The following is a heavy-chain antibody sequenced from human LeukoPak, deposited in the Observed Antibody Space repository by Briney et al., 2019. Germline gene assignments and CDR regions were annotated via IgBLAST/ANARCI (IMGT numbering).Heavy chain of an antibody. CDR3: AKDLYRTVTRWGYFDY. CDR1: GFTFSSYG. Sequence: GGSLRLSCAASGFTFSSYGMHWVRQAPGKGLEWVAFIRYDGSNKYYADSVKGRFTISRDNSKNTLYLQMNSLRAEDTAVYYCAKDLYRTVTRWGYFDYWGQGTLVTVSS. J-gene: IGHJ4*02. V-gene: IGHV3-30*02. CDR2: IRYDGSNK. D-gene: IGHD4-11*01.